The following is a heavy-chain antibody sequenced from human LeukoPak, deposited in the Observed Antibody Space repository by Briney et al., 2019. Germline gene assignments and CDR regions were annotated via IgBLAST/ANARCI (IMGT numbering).Heavy chain of an antibody. CDR3: ARASSGYYRDAFDI. CDR1: GYTFTSYA. V-gene: IGHV7-4-1*02. D-gene: IGHD3-22*01. Sequence: ASVKVSCKASGYTFTSYAMNWVRQAPGQGLEWMGWINTNTGNPTYAQGFTGRFVFSLDTSVSTAYLQISSLKAEDTAVYYCARASSGYYRDAFDIWGQGTTVTVSS. J-gene: IGHJ3*02. CDR2: INTNTGNP.